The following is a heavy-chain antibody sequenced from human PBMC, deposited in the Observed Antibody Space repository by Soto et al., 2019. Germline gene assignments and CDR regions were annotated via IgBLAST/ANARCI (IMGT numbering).Heavy chain of an antibody. V-gene: IGHV4-38-2*02. CDR2: IYHSGST. CDR1: GYSFSSGYY. J-gene: IGHJ5*02. Sequence: RSLPCAVSGYSFSSGYYWGWIRHPPGKGLEWIGSIYHSGSTYYNPSLKSRVTISVDTSKNQFSLKLSSVTAADTAVYYCARDSVGFSDRRGWFDPWGQGTRVTVSS. CDR3: ARDSVGFSDRRGWFDP.